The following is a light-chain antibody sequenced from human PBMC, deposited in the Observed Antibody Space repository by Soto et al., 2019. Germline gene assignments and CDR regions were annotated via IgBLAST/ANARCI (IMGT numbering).Light chain of an antibody. V-gene: IGLV2-14*01. CDR3: SSYTSSSTRV. Sequence: QSALTQPASVSGSPGQSITISCTGTSSDVGGYNYVSWYQQHPGKAPKLMIYEVSNRPSGVSNRFSGSKSGNTASLTISGLQAEEEVDYYCSSYTSSSTRVFGGGTKVTVL. CDR2: EVS. J-gene: IGLJ3*02. CDR1: SSDVGGYNY.